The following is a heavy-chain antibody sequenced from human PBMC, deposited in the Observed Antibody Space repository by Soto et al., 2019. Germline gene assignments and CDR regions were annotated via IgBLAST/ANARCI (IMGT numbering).Heavy chain of an antibody. D-gene: IGHD3-22*01. V-gene: IGHV3-23*01. J-gene: IGHJ1*01. Sequence: GGSLRLSCAASAFTFTDYAMSWVRQAPGKGLEWVSLITSGGSPYYSVSMKGRFTISRDSSKNTLYLQLNSLRAEYTALFYCARADSSDYYYPSWGQGTLVTVSS. CDR1: AFTFTDYA. CDR3: ARADSSDYYYPS. CDR2: ITSGGSP.